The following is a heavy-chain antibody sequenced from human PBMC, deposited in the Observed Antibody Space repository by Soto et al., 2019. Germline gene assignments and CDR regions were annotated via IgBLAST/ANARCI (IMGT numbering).Heavy chain of an antibody. V-gene: IGHV3-9*01. CDR3: AKDLVYDGIAVDI. J-gene: IGHJ3*02. Sequence: GGSRRLACAASGVTFDGYAIHWVRQAPGKGLEWVSGISWNSDSIGYADSVKGRFTISRDNAKNSLYLQMNSLRAEDTALYYCAKDLVYDGIAVDIWGQGTMVTVSS. D-gene: IGHD2-8*01. CDR2: ISWNSDSI. CDR1: GVTFDGYA.